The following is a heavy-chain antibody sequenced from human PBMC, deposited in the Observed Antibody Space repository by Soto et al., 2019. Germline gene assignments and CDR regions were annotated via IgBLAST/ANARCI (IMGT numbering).Heavy chain of an antibody. CDR2: IIPSGGTT. D-gene: IGHD4-17*01. J-gene: IGHJ6*02. Sequence: ASVKVSCKAAGGTFSIYAISWVRQAPGQGLEWMGMIIPSGGTTSYAQKFQGRVTMTGDTSTSTVYMELSSLRSEDTAVYYCARNGDYSVYYYYYGMDVWGQGTTVTVSS. CDR3: ARNGDYSVYYYYYGMDV. CDR1: GGTFSIYA. V-gene: IGHV1-46*01.